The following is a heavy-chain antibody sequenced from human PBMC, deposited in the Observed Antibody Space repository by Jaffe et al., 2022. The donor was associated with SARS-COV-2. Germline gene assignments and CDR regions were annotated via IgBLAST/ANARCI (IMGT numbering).Heavy chain of an antibody. CDR2: ISSSSSYI. J-gene: IGHJ4*02. CDR1: GFTFSSYS. CDR3: ARGSGSEGFLDY. V-gene: IGHV3-21*01. Sequence: EVQLVESGGGLVKPGGSLRLSCAASGFTFSSYSMNWVRQAPGKGLEWVSSISSSSSYIYYADSVKGRFTISRDNAKNSLYLQMNSLRAEDTAVYYCARGSGSEGFLDYWGQGTLVTVSS.